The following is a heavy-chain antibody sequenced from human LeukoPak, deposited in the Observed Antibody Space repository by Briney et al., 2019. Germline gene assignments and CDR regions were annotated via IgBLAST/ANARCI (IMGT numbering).Heavy chain of an antibody. CDR1: GFTFSTYA. V-gene: IGHV3-64*01. CDR2: ISSNATSL. Sequence: GGSLRLSCAASGFTFSTYAMHWVRQAPGKGLEYVSAISSNATSLYYANSVKGRFTISRDNAKNSLYLQMNSLRAEDTAVYYCAREGPLYYYMDVWGKGTTVTVSS. CDR3: AREGPLYYYMDV. J-gene: IGHJ6*03.